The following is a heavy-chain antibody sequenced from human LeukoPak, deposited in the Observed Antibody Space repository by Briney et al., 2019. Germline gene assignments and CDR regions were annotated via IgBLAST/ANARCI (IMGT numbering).Heavy chain of an antibody. CDR3: ATDRQHPRNEPTNFDY. Sequence: GGSLRLSCAASGFTFSNFAMSWVRQAPGKGLEWVSAISGSGHNTYYADSVKGRFTISRDNSKNTLYLQMNSLRVEDTAVYYCATDRQHPRNEPTNFDYWGQGTLVTVSS. CDR2: ISGSGHNT. J-gene: IGHJ4*02. V-gene: IGHV3-23*01. D-gene: IGHD1-1*01. CDR1: GFTFSNFA.